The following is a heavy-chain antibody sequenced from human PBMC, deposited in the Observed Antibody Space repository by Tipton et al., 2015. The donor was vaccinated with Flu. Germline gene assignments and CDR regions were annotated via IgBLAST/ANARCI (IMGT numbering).Heavy chain of an antibody. D-gene: IGHD3-10*01. CDR1: GDSFSKYY. J-gene: IGHJ4*02. V-gene: IGHV4-4*07. CDR2: IYSSGSR. Sequence: TLSLTCTVSGDSFSKYYWSWIRQPAGKRLEWIGRIYSSGSRNYNPSLKSRVTMSIDTSKNQFSLELSSVTAADTAVYYCVRDGPGLATDFDYRGQGILVTVSS. CDR3: VRDGPGLATDFDY.